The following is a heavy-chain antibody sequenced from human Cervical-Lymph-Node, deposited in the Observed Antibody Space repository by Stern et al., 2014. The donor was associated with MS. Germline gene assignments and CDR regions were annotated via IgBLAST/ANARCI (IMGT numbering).Heavy chain of an antibody. Sequence: EVQLVESGAEVKKPGEPLSISCKASGYRFNTYWLGWVRQMPGKGLEWVGSVNPVDFVTRSSPSLRGRVTISVDKSRSTAYLYWSSLKASDTAMYYCARHSGSTWYIEYWGQGTLVTVSS. V-gene: IGHV5-51*01. CDR3: ARHSGSTWYIEY. CDR1: GYRFNTYW. CDR2: VNPVDFVT. D-gene: IGHD6-13*01. J-gene: IGHJ4*02.